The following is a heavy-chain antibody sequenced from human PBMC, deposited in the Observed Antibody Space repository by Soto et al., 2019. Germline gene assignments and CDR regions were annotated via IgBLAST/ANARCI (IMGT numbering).Heavy chain of an antibody. Sequence: GASVKVSCKASGYTFTGYYMHWVRQAPGQGLEWIGWINPNSCGTNYAQKFQGRVTMTRDTSISTAYMELSRLRSDDTAVYYCARLVLDQLPLGPEDPFDPWGQGTLVTVYS. J-gene: IGHJ5*02. D-gene: IGHD2-2*01. CDR1: GYTFTGYY. CDR2: INPNSCGT. V-gene: IGHV1-2*02. CDR3: ARLVLDQLPLGPEDPFDP.